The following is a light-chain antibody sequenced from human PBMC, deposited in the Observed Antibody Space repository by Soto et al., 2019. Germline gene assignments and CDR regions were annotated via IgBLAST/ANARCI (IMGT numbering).Light chain of an antibody. CDR1: QSVGSSY. CDR2: GAS. CDR3: QQYGSSPQT. V-gene: IGKV3-20*01. Sequence: EMVLTQSPGTLSLSPGERATLSCRASQSVGSSYLAWYQQKPGQAPRLLIYGASSRATGIPDRFSGSGSGTDFTLTISRMEPEDFAVYYCQQYGSSPQTFGQGTKVDXK. J-gene: IGKJ1*01.